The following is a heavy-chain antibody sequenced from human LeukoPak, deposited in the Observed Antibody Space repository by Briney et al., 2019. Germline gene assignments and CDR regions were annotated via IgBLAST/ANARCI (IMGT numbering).Heavy chain of an antibody. CDR1: GGSISSYY. D-gene: IGHD3-3*01. J-gene: IGHJ3*02. Sequence: PSETLSLTCTVSGGSISSYYWSWIRQPPGKGLEWIGYIYYSGSTNYNPSLKSRVTMSVDTSKNQFSLKLSSVTAADTAVYYCARRDTYYDFWSGYYKGAPVAFDIWGQGTMVTVSS. CDR3: ARRDTYYDFWSGYYKGAPVAFDI. CDR2: IYYSGST. V-gene: IGHV4-59*12.